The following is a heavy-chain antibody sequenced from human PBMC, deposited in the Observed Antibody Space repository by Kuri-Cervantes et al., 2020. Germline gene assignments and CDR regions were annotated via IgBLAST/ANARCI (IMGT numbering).Heavy chain of an antibody. CDR1: GFTFRAYW. J-gene: IGHJ3*02. CDR3: AREGLRGVIEAAFDI. D-gene: IGHD3-10*01. V-gene: IGHV3-21*03. CDR2: ISSSSYI. Sequence: GGSLRLSCEASGFTFRAYWMSWVRQAPGKGLEWVSSISSSSYIYYADSVKGRFTISRDNAKNSLYLQMNSLRAEDTAVYYCAREGLRGVIEAAFDIWGQGTMVTVSS.